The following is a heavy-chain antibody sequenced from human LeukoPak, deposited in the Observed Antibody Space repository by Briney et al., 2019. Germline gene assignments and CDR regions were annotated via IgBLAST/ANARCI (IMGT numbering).Heavy chain of an antibody. D-gene: IGHD3-9*01. V-gene: IGHV3-23*01. CDR1: GFTFSSDA. CDR2: TSGSGGNT. Sequence: PPGCMRLSSAAAGFTFSSDAMSWVRQAAGKGLEWVSGTSGSGGNTYYADSVKGRFTISRDTSKNTLYLQMSRLRAEDTDVYYCAKEAVDYDILTGYYKTGYFDYWGQGTLVTVSS. CDR3: AKEAVDYDILTGYYKTGYFDY. J-gene: IGHJ4*02.